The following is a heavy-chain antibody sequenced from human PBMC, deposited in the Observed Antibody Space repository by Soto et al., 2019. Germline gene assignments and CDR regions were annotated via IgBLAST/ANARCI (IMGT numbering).Heavy chain of an antibody. CDR3: ALMVAAQYYFDY. Sequence: SVKVSCKASGGTFSSYAISWVRQAPGQGLEWMGGIIPIFGTANYAQKFQGRVTITADKSTSTAYMELSSLRSEDTAVYYCALMVAAQYYFDYWGRGTLVTVSS. V-gene: IGHV1-69*06. CDR2: IIPIFGTA. D-gene: IGHD2-15*01. CDR1: GGTFSSYA. J-gene: IGHJ4*02.